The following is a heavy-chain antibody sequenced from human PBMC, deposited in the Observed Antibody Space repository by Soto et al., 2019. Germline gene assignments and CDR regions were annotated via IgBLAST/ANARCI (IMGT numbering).Heavy chain of an antibody. Sequence: QVQLVQSGAEVKKPGSSVKVSCKASGGTFSSYAISWVRQAPGQGLEWMGGIIPIFGTANYAQKFQGRVTITAGEPTSTAYMELSSLRSEDTAVYYCARKRGTYDYGDYAPDYWGQGTLVTVSS. CDR1: GGTFSSYA. CDR3: ARKRGTYDYGDYAPDY. J-gene: IGHJ4*02. V-gene: IGHV1-69*12. D-gene: IGHD4-17*01. CDR2: IIPIFGTA.